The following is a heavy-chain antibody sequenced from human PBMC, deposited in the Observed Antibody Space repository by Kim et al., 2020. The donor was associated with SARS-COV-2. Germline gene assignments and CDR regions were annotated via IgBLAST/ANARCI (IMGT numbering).Heavy chain of an antibody. J-gene: IGHJ5*02. V-gene: IGHV4-39*01. Sequence: LKGRVTISVDTSKNKFSLKLSSVTAADTAVYYCASAQGWRRQLVTAPFDPWGQGTLVTVSS. D-gene: IGHD6-6*01. CDR3: ASAQGWRRQLVTAPFDP.